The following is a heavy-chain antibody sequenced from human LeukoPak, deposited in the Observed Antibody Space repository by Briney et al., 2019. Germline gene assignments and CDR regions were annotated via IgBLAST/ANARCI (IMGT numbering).Heavy chain of an antibody. D-gene: IGHD6-13*01. Sequence: PGGSLRLSCAGSGFTFSSSAMSWVRQVPGKGLEWVAGISASGGSTYYADSVKGRFTISRDNSKNTLYLQMNSLRAEDTAVYYCAYHRIAAAGDFDYWGQGTLVTVSS. CDR1: GFTFSSSA. V-gene: IGHV3-23*01. CDR2: ISASGGST. CDR3: AYHRIAAAGDFDY. J-gene: IGHJ4*02.